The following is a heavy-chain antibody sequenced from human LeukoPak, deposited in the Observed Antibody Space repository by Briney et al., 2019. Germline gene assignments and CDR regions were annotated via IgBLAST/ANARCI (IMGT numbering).Heavy chain of an antibody. CDR3: ARQSRYYYGSGSYYRHIYYFDY. J-gene: IGHJ4*02. Sequence: GGSLRLSCAASGFTFSSYSMNWVRQAPGKGLEWVSSISSSSSYIYYADSMKGRFTISRDNAKNSLYLQMNSLRAEDTAVYYCARQSRYYYGSGSYYRHIYYFDYWGQGTLVTVSS. D-gene: IGHD3-10*01. CDR2: ISSSSSYI. V-gene: IGHV3-21*01. CDR1: GFTFSSYS.